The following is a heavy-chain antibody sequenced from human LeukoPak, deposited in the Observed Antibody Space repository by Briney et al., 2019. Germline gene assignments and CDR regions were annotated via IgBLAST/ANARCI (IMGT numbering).Heavy chain of an antibody. V-gene: IGHV3-23*01. Sequence: GGSLRLSCAASGFIFSTYAMSWVRQAPGKGLEWVSAISGSGGSTYYADSVKGRFTISRDNSKNTLYLQMNSLRAEDTAVYYCAKRGGYYYDSSGYSIDYWGQGTLVTVSS. D-gene: IGHD3-22*01. CDR3: AKRGGYYYDSSGYSIDY. CDR2: ISGSGGST. J-gene: IGHJ4*02. CDR1: GFIFSTYA.